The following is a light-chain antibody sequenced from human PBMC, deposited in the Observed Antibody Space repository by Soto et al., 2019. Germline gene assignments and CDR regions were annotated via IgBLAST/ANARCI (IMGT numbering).Light chain of an antibody. CDR2: GNS. V-gene: IGLV1-40*01. Sequence: QSVLTQPPSVSGAPGQRVTISCTGSSSNIGAGYDVHWYQQLPGTAPKLLIYGNSNRPSGVPHRFSGSKSGTSASLAITGLQAEDEADYYCQSYDSSLSGSWVFGGATKLTVL. J-gene: IGLJ3*02. CDR3: QSYDSSLSGSWV. CDR1: SSNIGAGYD.